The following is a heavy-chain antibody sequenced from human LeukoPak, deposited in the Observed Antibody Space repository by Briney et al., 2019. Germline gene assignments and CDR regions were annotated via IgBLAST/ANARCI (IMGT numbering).Heavy chain of an antibody. J-gene: IGHJ6*02. D-gene: IGHD2-21*02. Sequence: SVKVSCKASGGTFSSYAISWVRQAPGQGLEWMGRIIPTLGIANYAQKFQGRVTITADKSTSTAYMELSSLRSEDTAVYYCASLGDCGGDCPYYYYYYGMDVWGQGTTVTVSS. V-gene: IGHV1-69*04. CDR1: GGTFSSYA. CDR3: ASLGDCGGDCPYYYYYYGMDV. CDR2: IIPTLGIA.